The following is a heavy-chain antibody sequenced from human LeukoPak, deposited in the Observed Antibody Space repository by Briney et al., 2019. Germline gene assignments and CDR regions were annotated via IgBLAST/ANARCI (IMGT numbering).Heavy chain of an antibody. Sequence: ASVKVSCKASGYTFTSYYMHWVRQAPGQRLEWMGIINPSGGSTSYAQKFQGRVTMTRDTSTSTVYMELSSLRSEDTAVYYCARDASSIAARLPGDYYYYIDVWGKGTTVTVSS. CDR2: INPSGGST. V-gene: IGHV1-46*01. CDR1: GYTFTSYY. CDR3: ARDASSIAARLPGDYYYYIDV. D-gene: IGHD6-6*01. J-gene: IGHJ6*03.